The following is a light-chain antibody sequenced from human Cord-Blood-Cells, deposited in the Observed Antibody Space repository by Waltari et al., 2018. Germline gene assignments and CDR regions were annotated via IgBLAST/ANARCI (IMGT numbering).Light chain of an antibody. CDR3: AAWDDSLSGRV. CDR2: RN. V-gene: IGLV1-47*01. J-gene: IGLJ3*02. Sequence: QPVLTQPPSASGTPGPRVTISCSGSSSNIGSNYVYWYQQLPGTAPKLLIYRNQRPSGVPDRFSGSKSGTSASLAISGLRSEDEADYYCAAWDDSLSGRVFGGGTKLTVL. CDR1: SSNIGSNY.